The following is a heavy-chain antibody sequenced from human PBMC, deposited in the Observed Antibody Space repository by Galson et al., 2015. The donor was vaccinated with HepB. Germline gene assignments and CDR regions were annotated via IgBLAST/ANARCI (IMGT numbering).Heavy chain of an antibody. Sequence: SLRLSCAASGFTFSNFAMSWVRQAPGKRLQWVSSISPSGGATYYADSVKGRFTISRDNSKNTLYLQMNSLRADDTAVFYCAKDRDYYDSNGYYYLFSWGQGTLVTVSS. J-gene: IGHJ4*02. CDR1: GFTFSNFA. CDR3: AKDRDYYDSNGYYYLFS. V-gene: IGHV3-23*01. D-gene: IGHD3-22*01. CDR2: ISPSGGAT.